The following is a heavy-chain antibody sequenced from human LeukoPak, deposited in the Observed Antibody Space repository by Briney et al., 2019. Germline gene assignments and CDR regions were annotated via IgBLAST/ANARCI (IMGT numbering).Heavy chain of an antibody. CDR2: IYYSGST. CDR3: ASGWTLSY. D-gene: IGHD6-19*01. V-gene: IGHV4-39*07. Sequence: SETLSLTCTVSGGSLSSSSYFWGWIRQPPGKGLEWIGSIYYSGSTSYNPSLKSRVTISVDTSKNQFSLKLSSVTAADTAVYYCASGWTLSYWGQGTLVTVSS. CDR1: GGSLSSSSYF. J-gene: IGHJ4*02.